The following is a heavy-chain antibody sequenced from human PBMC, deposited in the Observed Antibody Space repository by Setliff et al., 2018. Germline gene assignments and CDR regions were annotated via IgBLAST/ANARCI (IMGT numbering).Heavy chain of an antibody. J-gene: IGHJ1*01. V-gene: IGHV3-48*01. Sequence: GGSLRLSCAASGFTFSTYSMNWVRQAPGKGLEWVSYISSRSDIIYYADSVKGRFTISRDNAKNSLYLRLNSLRAEDTAVYYCARTKYYDSGGSYYGSTAEHFQHWGQGTLVTVSS. D-gene: IGHD3-22*01. CDR2: ISSRSDII. CDR1: GFTFSTYS. CDR3: ARTKYYDSGGSYYGSTAEHFQH.